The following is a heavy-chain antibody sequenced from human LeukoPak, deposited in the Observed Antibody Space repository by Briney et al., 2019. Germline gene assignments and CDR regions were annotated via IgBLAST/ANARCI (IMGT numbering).Heavy chain of an antibody. CDR3: ARRRDRGRYFDL. CDR1: GYSFTGYW. CDR2: VYPGDSDT. J-gene: IGHJ2*01. Sequence: GESLKISCKGSGYSFTGYWIGWVHQMPGKGLEWMGIVYPGDSDTRYSPSFQGQVTISADKSITTAYLQWSSLKASDSAIYYCARRRDRGRYFDLWGRGTLVTVSS. D-gene: IGHD6-25*01. V-gene: IGHV5-51*07.